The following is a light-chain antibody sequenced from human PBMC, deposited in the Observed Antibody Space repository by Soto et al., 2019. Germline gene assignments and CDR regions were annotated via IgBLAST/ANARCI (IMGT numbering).Light chain of an antibody. V-gene: IGKV3-20*01. CDR3: QQYGSSPPYT. CDR2: GVS. J-gene: IGKJ2*01. Sequence: EIVLTQSPGTLSLSPGERATLSCRASQSVSSSYLAWYQQKPGQAPRLLVYGVSSRATDIPDRFSGSGSGTDFTLTISRLEPEDFAVYYCQQYGSSPPYTFGQGTKLEIK. CDR1: QSVSSSY.